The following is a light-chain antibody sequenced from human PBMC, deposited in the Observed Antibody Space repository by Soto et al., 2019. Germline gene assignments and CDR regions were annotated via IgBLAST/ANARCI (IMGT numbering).Light chain of an antibody. CDR1: QSVSRS. CDR2: DAS. J-gene: IGKJ5*01. V-gene: IGKV3-11*01. Sequence: EIVLTQSPATLSLSPGERATLSCRARQSVSRSLAWYQQKPGQAPRLLIFDASNRATGIPARFSGSGSGTDFTLTISSLESEDFAVYYWKQCTNGVTFGQGTRLAIK. CDR3: KQCTNGVT.